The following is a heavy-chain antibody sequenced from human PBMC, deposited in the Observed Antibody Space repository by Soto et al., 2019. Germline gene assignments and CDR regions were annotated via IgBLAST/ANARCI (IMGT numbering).Heavy chain of an antibody. V-gene: IGHV3-48*02. CDR2: ISTRGATR. D-gene: IGHD6-19*01. Sequence: EVQLVESGGGLVQPGGSLRFPCLASGFTFSTDGMNWVPQAPGKGLEWVAQISTRGATRYYADSVKGRFTISRDNAKTSLYLQMDSLRNEDTAVYYCARFFGSGFDYWGQGTLVTVSS. CDR3: ARFFGSGFDY. CDR1: GFTFSTDG. J-gene: IGHJ4*02.